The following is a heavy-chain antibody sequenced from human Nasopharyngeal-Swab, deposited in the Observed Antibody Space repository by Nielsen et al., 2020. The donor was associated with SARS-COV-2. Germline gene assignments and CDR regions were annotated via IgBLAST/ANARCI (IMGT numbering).Heavy chain of an antibody. Sequence: GGSLRLSCAASGFIFSDYYMSWIRQAPGKGLEWVSYSNSGGTTMLYANSVEGRFTIYRDNARNSLYLQMNSLGAEDTAVYYCATFPFYDLLTGSDYYGLDFWGQGTTVTVSS. CDR2: SNSGGTTM. V-gene: IGHV3-11*01. CDR1: GFIFSDYY. CDR3: ATFPFYDLLTGSDYYGLDF. D-gene: IGHD3-9*01. J-gene: IGHJ6*02.